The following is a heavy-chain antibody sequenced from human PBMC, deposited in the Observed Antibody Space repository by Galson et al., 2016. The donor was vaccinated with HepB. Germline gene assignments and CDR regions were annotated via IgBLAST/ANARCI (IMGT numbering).Heavy chain of an antibody. J-gene: IGHJ4*02. CDR2: IYHSGST. CDR1: NGSIISSNW. Sequence: LSLTCAVSNGSIISSNWWHWVRQPPGKGLEWIGEIYHSGSTNYNPSLTSRVTISIDKSRNQFSLRLTSVTAADTAVYYCAALVSSWSQLDYWGQGMLVTVSA. D-gene: IGHD6-13*01. CDR3: AALVSSWSQLDY. V-gene: IGHV4-4*02.